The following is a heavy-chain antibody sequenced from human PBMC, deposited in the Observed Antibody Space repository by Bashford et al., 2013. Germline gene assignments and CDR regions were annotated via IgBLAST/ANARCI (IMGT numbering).Heavy chain of an antibody. J-gene: IGHJ4*02. CDR1: GFTFSSDS. CDR3: ARDHKLAPAGVPFY. CDR2: ISYNSAYI. V-gene: IGHV3-21*01. Sequence: GSLRLSCAASGFTFSSDSMNWVRQAPGRGLEWVSSISYNSAYIFYADSVKGRFTISRDNAKNILYLQINSLRTEDTAHYYCARDHKLAPAGVPFYWGQGTLVTVSS. D-gene: IGHD6-19*01.